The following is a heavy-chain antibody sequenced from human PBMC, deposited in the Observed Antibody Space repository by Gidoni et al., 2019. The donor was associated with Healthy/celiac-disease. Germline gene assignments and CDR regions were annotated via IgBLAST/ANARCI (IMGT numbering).Heavy chain of an antibody. CDR3: ARGYCSGGSCYFNWFDP. CDR2: MNPNSGNT. D-gene: IGHD2-15*01. Sequence: QVQLVQSGAEVKKPGASVKVSCKASGYTFTSYDITWVRQATGQGLEWMGWMNPNSGNTGYAQKFQGRVTMTRNTSISTAYMELSSLRSEDTAVYYCARGYCSGGSCYFNWFDPWGQGTLVTVSS. CDR1: GYTFTSYD. J-gene: IGHJ5*02. V-gene: IGHV1-8*01.